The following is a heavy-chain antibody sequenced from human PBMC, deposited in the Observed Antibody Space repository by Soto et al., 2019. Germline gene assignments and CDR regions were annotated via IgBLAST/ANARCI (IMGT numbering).Heavy chain of an antibody. D-gene: IGHD5-18*01. CDR1: GFTFSSYD. CDR3: ARGVGAMVSYYYYYMDV. V-gene: IGHV3-13*01. J-gene: IGHJ6*03. CDR2: IGTAGDT. Sequence: GGSLRLSCAASGFTFSSYDMHWVRQATGKGLEWVSAIGTAGDTYYLGSVKGRFTISRENAKNSLYLQMNSLRAGDTAVYYCARGVGAMVSYYYYYMDVWGKGTTVTVSS.